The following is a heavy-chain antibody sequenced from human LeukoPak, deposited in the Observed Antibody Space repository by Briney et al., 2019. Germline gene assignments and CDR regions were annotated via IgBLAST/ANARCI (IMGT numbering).Heavy chain of an antibody. V-gene: IGHV4-59*01. CDR1: GYSISSYY. CDR2: MHNGVHT. CDR3: AATIKRDYGDTNLDY. D-gene: IGHD4/OR15-4a*01. J-gene: IGHJ4*02. Sequence: PSETLSLTCTVPGYSISSYYWRWIRQPPGKGLEWIGYMHNGVHTNYNPSLKSRVPISGDASKNQLSLKLTSVTAADTAVYYCAATIKRDYGDTNLDYGGRGTLVTVSS.